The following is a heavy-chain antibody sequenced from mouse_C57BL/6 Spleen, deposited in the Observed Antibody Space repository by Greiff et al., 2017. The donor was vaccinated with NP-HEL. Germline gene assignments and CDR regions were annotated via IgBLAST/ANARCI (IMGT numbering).Heavy chain of an antibody. J-gene: IGHJ2*01. CDR1: GYTFTSYW. D-gene: IGHD1-1*01. Sequence: QVQLQQPGAELVKPGASVKLSCKASGYTFTSYWMHWVKQRPGQGLEWIGMIHPNSGSTNYNEKFKSKATLTVDKSSSTAYMQLSSLTSEDSAVYYCARYHYYGSLDYWGQGTTLTVSS. CDR3: ARYHYYGSLDY. V-gene: IGHV1-64*01. CDR2: IHPNSGST.